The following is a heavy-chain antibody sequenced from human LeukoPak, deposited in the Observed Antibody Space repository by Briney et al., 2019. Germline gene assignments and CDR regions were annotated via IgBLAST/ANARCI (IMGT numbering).Heavy chain of an antibody. J-gene: IGHJ4*02. V-gene: IGHV3-21*01. D-gene: IGHD3-3*02. CDR1: GFTFSRFS. CDR2: IYFTGNHI. CDR3: AREFSTVGNFDY. Sequence: GGSLRLSCATSGFTFSRFSMRCVRQAPGKGLEWVSSIYFTGNHISYADSVKGRFTISRDNANNSVYLQMNGLRAEDTAVYYCAREFSTVGNFDYWGQGTLVTVSS.